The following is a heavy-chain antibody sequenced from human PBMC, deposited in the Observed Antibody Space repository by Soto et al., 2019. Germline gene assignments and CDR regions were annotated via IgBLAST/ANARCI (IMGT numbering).Heavy chain of an antibody. V-gene: IGHV3-23*01. D-gene: IGHD2-2*01. J-gene: IGHJ4*02. CDR1: GFTFNSYA. Sequence: GGSLRLSCAASGFTFNSYAMSWVRQAPGKGLEWVSAISGSGGSTYYADSVKGRFTISRDNSKNTLYLQMNSLRAEDTAVYYCAKADIVLVPAAVEFDYWGQGTLVTVSS. CDR2: ISGSGGST. CDR3: AKADIVLVPAAVEFDY.